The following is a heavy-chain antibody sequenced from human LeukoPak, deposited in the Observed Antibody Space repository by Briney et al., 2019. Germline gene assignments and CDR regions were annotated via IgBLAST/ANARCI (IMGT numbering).Heavy chain of an antibody. CDR2: IIPIFGTA. Sequence: ASVKVSCKASGGTFSSYAISWVRQAPGQGLEWMGRIIPIFGTANYAQKFQGRVTITTDESTSTAYMELSSLRSEDTAVYYCALAIVATIGQYNWFDPWGQGTLVTVSS. V-gene: IGHV1-69*05. D-gene: IGHD5-12*01. J-gene: IGHJ5*02. CDR3: ALAIVATIGQYNWFDP. CDR1: GGTFSSYA.